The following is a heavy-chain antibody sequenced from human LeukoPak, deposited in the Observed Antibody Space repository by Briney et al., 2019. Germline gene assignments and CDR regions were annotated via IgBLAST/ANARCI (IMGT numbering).Heavy chain of an antibody. V-gene: IGHV4-4*02. D-gene: IGHD3-10*01. Sequence: SETLSLTCAVSGGSISSSNWWSWVRQPPGKGLEWIGEIYHSGSTNYNPSLKSRVTISVDTSKNQFSLKLRSVTAADTAMYYCARDLFGSGSYNPFDYWGQGTLVTVSS. J-gene: IGHJ4*02. CDR2: IYHSGST. CDR3: ARDLFGSGSYNPFDY. CDR1: GGSISSSNW.